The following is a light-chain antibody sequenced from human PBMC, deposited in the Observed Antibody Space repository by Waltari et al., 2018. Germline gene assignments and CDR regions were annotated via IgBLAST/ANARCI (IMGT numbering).Light chain of an antibody. Sequence: DIQMTQSPSSLSASVGDRVTITCRASESISRYLSWYQQIPGKAPKLLIYSASTSQSGVPARFSGSGSGTDFTLTISSLQPEDFATYFCQQGYSGPPITFGQETRL. CDR2: SAS. CDR3: QQGYSGPPIT. V-gene: IGKV1-39*01. CDR1: ESISRY. J-gene: IGKJ5*01.